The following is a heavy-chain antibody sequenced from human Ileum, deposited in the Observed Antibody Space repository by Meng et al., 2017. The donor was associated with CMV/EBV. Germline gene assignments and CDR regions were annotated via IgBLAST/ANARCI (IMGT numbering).Heavy chain of an antibody. D-gene: IGHD3-3*01. Sequence: LSCAASGFTFSSYWMHWVRQAPGKGLVWVSRINSDGSTTTYADSVKGRFTISRDNAKNTLYLQMDSLRAEDTAVYYCARSWSGYSLGYWGQGTLVTVSS. CDR1: GFTFSSYW. CDR2: INSDGSTT. V-gene: IGHV3-74*01. J-gene: IGHJ4*02. CDR3: ARSWSGYSLGY.